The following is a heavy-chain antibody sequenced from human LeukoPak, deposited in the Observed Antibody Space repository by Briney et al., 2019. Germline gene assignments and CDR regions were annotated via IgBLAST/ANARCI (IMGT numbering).Heavy chain of an antibody. CDR3: ARQSAKNHWFDP. CDR2: IYPGDSDT. V-gene: IGHV5-51*01. Sequence: GESLKISCKGSGYSFTSYWIGRVRQTPGKGLEWMGIIYPGDSDTRYSPSFQGQVTISADKSISTAYLQWSSLKASDTAMYYCARQSAKNHWFDPWGQGTLATVSS. J-gene: IGHJ5*02. CDR1: GYSFTSYW.